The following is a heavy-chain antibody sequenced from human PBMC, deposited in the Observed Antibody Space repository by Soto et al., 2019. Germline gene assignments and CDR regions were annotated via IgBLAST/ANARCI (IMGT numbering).Heavy chain of an antibody. CDR3: VKGPKDIVVVPAVVGNRFDS. Sequence: GGSLRLSCSASGFTFSSYAMHWVRQAPGKGLEYVSAISSNGGSTYYADSVKGRFTISRDNSKNTLYLQMSSLRAEDTAVYYCVKGPKDIVVVPAVVGNRFDSWGQGTLVTVSS. J-gene: IGHJ5*01. D-gene: IGHD2-2*01. V-gene: IGHV3-64D*08. CDR2: ISSNGGST. CDR1: GFTFSSYA.